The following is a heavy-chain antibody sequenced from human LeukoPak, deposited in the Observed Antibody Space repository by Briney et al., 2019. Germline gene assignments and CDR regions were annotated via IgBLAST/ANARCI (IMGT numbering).Heavy chain of an antibody. D-gene: IGHD3-22*01. CDR2: IGGSGDGT. CDR3: AKRYYYDTSGNPGGLDP. J-gene: IGHJ5*02. Sequence: PGGSLRLSCAASGFTFSSYGMHWVRQAPGKGLEWVSTIGGSGDGTYYADSVKGRFTISRDNSKNTLSLQMNSLRAEDTAVYYCAKRYYYDTSGNPGGLDPWGQGTPVTVSS. CDR1: GFTFSSYG. V-gene: IGHV3-23*01.